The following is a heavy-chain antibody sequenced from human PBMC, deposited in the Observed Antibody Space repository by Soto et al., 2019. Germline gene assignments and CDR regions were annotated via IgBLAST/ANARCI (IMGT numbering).Heavy chain of an antibody. V-gene: IGHV3-64*01. CDR1: GFTFSSYA. J-gene: IGHJ3*02. CDR3: ARGDPYSDTLRNDAFDI. Sequence: EVQLVESGGGLVQPGGSVRLSCAASGFTFSSYAMHWVRQAPGKGLEYVSAIGSDGGNTYYANSVKDRFTISRDNSKNTLYLQMGSLRTEDMAVYYCARGDPYSDTLRNDAFDIWGHGTMVTVS. CDR2: IGSDGGNT. D-gene: IGHD5-18*01.